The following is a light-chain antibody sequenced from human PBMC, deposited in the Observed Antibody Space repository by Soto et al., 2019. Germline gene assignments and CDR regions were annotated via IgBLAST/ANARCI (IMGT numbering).Light chain of an antibody. Sequence: EIVLTQSPATLSLSPGDRAILSCRASQSISSALAWYQQKPGQAPRLLIYDASDRATGIPARFSGSRSGTDFTLTISSLEPEDFGVYYCQQRSNWPPVTFGGGTKVEIK. V-gene: IGKV3-11*01. CDR3: QQRSNWPPVT. J-gene: IGKJ4*01. CDR2: DAS. CDR1: QSISSA.